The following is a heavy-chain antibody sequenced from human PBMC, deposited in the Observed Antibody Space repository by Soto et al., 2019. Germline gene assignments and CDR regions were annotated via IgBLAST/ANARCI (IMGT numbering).Heavy chain of an antibody. V-gene: IGHV4-34*01. CDR1: GGSFSGYY. CDR3: ARGPALLGYCSSTSCPKLELGVFDY. J-gene: IGHJ4*02. D-gene: IGHD2-2*01. Sequence: SETLSLTCAVYGGSFSGYYWSWIRQPPGKGLEWIGEINHSGSTNYNPSLKSRVTISVDTSKNQFSLKLSSVTAADTAVYYCARGPALLGYCSSTSCPKLELGVFDYWGQGTLVTVSS. CDR2: INHSGST.